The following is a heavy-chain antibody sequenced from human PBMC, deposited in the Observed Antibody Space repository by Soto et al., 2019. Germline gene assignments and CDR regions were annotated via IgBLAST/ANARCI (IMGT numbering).Heavy chain of an antibody. Sequence: QVQLVESGGGLVKPGGSLRLSCAASGFTFSDYYMSWIRQAPGKGLEWVSYISSSSSYTNYADSVKGRFTISRDNAKNSLYLQMNSLRAEDTAVYYCAREGLLGPKDRGVDYWGQGTLVTVSS. D-gene: IGHD2-21*01. CDR3: AREGLLGPKDRGVDY. J-gene: IGHJ4*02. CDR1: GFTFSDYY. V-gene: IGHV3-11*06. CDR2: ISSSSSYT.